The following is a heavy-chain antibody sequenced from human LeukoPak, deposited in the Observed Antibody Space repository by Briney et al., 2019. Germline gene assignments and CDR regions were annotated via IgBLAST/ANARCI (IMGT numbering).Heavy chain of an antibody. CDR2: IYPGDSDT. CDR1: GYTFTTYW. CDR3: TRTPRSSNWFDP. D-gene: IGHD3-16*02. Sequence: GESLNISCKASGYTFTTYWIAWVRQMPGKGLEWMGMIYPGDSDTRYRPSFQGQITISVDKSISIAYLQWSSLKASDTAIYYCTRTPRSSNWFDPWGQGTLVTVSS. V-gene: IGHV5-51*01. J-gene: IGHJ5*02.